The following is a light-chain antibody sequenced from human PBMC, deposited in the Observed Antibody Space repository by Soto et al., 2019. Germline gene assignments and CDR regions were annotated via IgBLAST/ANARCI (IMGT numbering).Light chain of an antibody. CDR2: AVS. CDR3: LQDYDYPYT. J-gene: IGKJ2*01. Sequence: AIQMTQSPSSLSASVGDRVTITCRASQGIRDDLAWYQQRPGKAPKLLIYAVSNLQSGVPSRFSGSGSGTDFTLIISSLQPEDFATYYCLQDYDYPYTFGQGTKLEIK. V-gene: IGKV1-6*01. CDR1: QGIRDD.